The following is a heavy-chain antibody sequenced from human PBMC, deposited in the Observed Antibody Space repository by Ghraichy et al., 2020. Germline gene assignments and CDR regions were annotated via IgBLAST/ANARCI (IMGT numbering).Heavy chain of an antibody. CDR3: ARGIRRAVAGSTYYYGLDV. CDR1: GFTVSSTY. D-gene: IGHD6-19*01. CDR2: VARGGTT. Sequence: GGSLRLSCAASGFTVSSTYMTWVRQAPGKGLVWVSLVARGGTTFYADSEKGRFTISRDNSRNTLYLQMNSLSAEDTAVYYCARGIRRAVAGSTYYYGLDVWGQGTTVTVS. J-gene: IGHJ6*02. V-gene: IGHV3-53*01.